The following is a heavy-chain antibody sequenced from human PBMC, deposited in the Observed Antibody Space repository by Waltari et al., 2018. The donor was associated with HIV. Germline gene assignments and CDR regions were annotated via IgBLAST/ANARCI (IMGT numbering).Heavy chain of an antibody. J-gene: IGHJ5*02. CDR1: GFTFSSYW. CDR2: INSDGSST. V-gene: IGHV3-74*01. Sequence: EVQLVESGGGLVQPGGSVRISCAASGFTFSSYWMHWVRQAPGKGLVWVSRINSDGSSTSYADSVKGRFTISRDNAKNTLYLQMNSLRAEDTAVYYCARVQGYSYAVNWFDPWGQGTLVTVSS. CDR3: ARVQGYSYAVNWFDP. D-gene: IGHD5-18*01.